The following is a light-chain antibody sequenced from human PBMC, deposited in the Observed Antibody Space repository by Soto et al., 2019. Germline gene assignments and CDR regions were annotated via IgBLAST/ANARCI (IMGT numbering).Light chain of an antibody. J-gene: IGLJ2*01. CDR2: DVS. Sequence: QSVLTRPRSVSGSPGHSVAISCTGTSSDVGGYTYVAWYRQYPGKAPKLMLYDVSKRPSGVPDRFSGSKSGNTASLTISGLQAEDEADYYCCSYAGRYIVVFGGGTKLTVL. CDR1: SSDVGGYTY. V-gene: IGLV2-11*01. CDR3: CSYAGRYIVV.